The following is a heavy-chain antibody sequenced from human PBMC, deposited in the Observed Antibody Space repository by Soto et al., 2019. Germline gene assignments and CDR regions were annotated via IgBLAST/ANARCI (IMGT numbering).Heavy chain of an antibody. J-gene: IGHJ5*02. V-gene: IGHV4-34*01. Sequence: SETLSLTCAVYGGSFSGYYWSWIRQPPGKGLEWIGEINHSGSTNYNPSLKSRVTISVDTSKNQFSLKLSSVTAADTAVYYCARGRCTSGVCPYNWFDPWGQGTLVTVSS. D-gene: IGHD2-8*01. CDR2: INHSGST. CDR1: GGSFSGYY. CDR3: ARGRCTSGVCPYNWFDP.